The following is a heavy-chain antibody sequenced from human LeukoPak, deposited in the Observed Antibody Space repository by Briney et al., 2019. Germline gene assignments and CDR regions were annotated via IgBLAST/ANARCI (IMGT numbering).Heavy chain of an antibody. CDR1: GFTFDDYA. J-gene: IGHJ6*03. CDR3: ARATRYFDWATSYYYYYMDV. CDR2: ISTSSSYI. D-gene: IGHD3-9*01. V-gene: IGHV3-21*01. Sequence: PGGSLRLSCAASGFTFDDYAMHWVRQAPGKGLEWVSFISTSSSYIYYADSVKGRFTISRDNAKNSLYLQMNSLRAEDTAVYYCARATRYFDWATSYYYYYMDVWGKGTTVTVSS.